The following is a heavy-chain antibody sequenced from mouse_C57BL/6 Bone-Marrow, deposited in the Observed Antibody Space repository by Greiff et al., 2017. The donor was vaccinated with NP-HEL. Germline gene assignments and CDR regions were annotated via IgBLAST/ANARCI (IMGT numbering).Heavy chain of an antibody. J-gene: IGHJ2*01. V-gene: IGHV1-69*01. Sequence: VQLQQPGAELVMPGASVKLSFKASGYTFTSYWMHWVKQRPGQGLEWIGEIDPSDSYTNYNQKFKGKSTLTVDKSSSTAYMQLSSLTSEDSAVYYCARGFTTVVATSYYFDYWGQGTTLTVSS. D-gene: IGHD1-1*01. CDR1: GYTFTSYW. CDR2: IDPSDSYT. CDR3: ARGFTTVVATSYYFDY.